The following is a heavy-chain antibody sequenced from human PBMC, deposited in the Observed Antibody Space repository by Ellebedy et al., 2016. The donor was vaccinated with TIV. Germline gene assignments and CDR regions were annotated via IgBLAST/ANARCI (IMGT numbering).Heavy chain of an antibody. CDR1: GGYISNYY. J-gene: IGHJ4*02. V-gene: IGHV4-59*12. CDR2: IHYSGNT. CDR3: ARDSCCQASSNMDY. Sequence: SETLSLXXTVSGGYISNYYWTWIRQTPGKGLEWIGYIHYSGNTNYNPSFKSRVTISVDTSNNQFSLKLSSVTAADTAVYYCARDSCCQASSNMDYWGQGSLVTVSS. D-gene: IGHD2-2*01.